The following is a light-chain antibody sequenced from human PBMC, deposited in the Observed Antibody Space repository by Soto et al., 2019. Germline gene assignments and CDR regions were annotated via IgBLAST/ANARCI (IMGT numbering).Light chain of an antibody. J-gene: IGLJ2*01. Sequence: QSALTQPASVSGSPGQSITISCTGTSSPIGGYDFVSWYQQHPGRAPKLIMYYVTKRPSGVSDRFSGSKSGKSAFLTISGLQAEDEADYYCTSFTTSNTLLFGGGTKVTVL. CDR2: YVT. CDR3: TSFTTSNTLL. V-gene: IGLV2-14*03. CDR1: SSPIGGYDF.